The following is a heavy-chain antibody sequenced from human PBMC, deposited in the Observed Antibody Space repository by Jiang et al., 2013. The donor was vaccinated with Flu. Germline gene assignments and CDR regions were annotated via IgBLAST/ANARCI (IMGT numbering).Heavy chain of an antibody. V-gene: IGHV4-59*01. Sequence: PGLVKPSETLSLTCTVSGGSISGYYWNWIRQPPGKGLEWIGYIYYSGSTNYTPSLKSRVTISVDTSKNHFSLKLSSVTAADTAVYYCARGNHYHSSGYPRFYWYFDLWGRGTLVTVSS. CDR2: IYYSGST. D-gene: IGHD3-22*01. J-gene: IGHJ2*01. CDR3: ARGNHYHSSGYPRFYWYFDL. CDR1: GGSISGYY.